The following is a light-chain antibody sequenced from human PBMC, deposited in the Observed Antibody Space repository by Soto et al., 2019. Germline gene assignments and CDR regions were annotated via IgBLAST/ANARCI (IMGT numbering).Light chain of an antibody. V-gene: IGLV1-47*01. CDR3: AAWDDSLSGWV. Sequence: QSVLTQPPSASGTSGQRVTISCSGSSSNIGSNYVDWYQHLPGTAPKLLIYRNNQRPSGVPDRFSGSKSGTSASLAISGLRSEDEAEYYCAAWDDSLSGWVFGGGTKLTVL. CDR1: SSNIGSNY. CDR2: RNN. J-gene: IGLJ3*02.